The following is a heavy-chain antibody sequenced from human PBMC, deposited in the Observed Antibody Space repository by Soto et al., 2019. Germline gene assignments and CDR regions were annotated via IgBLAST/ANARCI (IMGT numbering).Heavy chain of an antibody. D-gene: IGHD2-21*02. CDR2: IWYDGSNK. CDR1: GFTFSSYG. CDR3: ARGWYCGGDCYEWYFDL. J-gene: IGHJ2*01. V-gene: IGHV3-33*01. Sequence: QVQLVESGGGVVQPGRSLRLSCAASGFTFSSYGMHRVRQAPGKGLEWVAVIWYDGSNKYYADSVKGRFTISRDNSKNTLYLQMNSLRAEDTAVYYCARGWYCGGDCYEWYFDLWGRGTLVTVSS.